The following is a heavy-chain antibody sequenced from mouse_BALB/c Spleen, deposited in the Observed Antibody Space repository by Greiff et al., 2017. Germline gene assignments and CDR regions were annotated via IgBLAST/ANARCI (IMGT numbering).Heavy chain of an antibody. J-gene: IGHJ4*01. D-gene: IGHD1-1*01. CDR2: IDPENGNT. Sequence: VQLQQSGAELVRPGALVKLSCTASGFNIKDYYMHWVKQRPEQGLEWIGWIDPENGNTIYDPKFQGKASITADTSSNTAYLQLSSLTSEDTAVYYCARDGSSPYYAMDYWGQGTAVTVSS. CDR1: GFNIKDYY. V-gene: IGHV14-1*02. CDR3: ARDGSSPYYAMDY.